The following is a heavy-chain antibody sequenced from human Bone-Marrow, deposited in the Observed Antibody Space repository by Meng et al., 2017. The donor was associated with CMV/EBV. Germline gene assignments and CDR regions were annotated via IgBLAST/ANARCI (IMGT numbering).Heavy chain of an antibody. V-gene: IGHV4-38-2*02. CDR1: GHSMSSNYY. CDR3: AREHRWSPNWFDP. D-gene: IGHD1-26*01. CDR2: IYHSGST. Sequence: SETLSLTCIVSGHSMSSNYYWGWIRQPPGKGLEWIGSIYHSGSTYYNPSLKSRVTISVDTSKNQFSLKLSSVTAADTAVYYCAREHRWSPNWFDPWGQGTLVTVSS. J-gene: IGHJ5*02.